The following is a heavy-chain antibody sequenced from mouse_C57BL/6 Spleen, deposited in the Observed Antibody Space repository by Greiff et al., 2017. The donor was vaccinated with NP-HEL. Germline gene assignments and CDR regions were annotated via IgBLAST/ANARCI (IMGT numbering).Heavy chain of an antibody. CDR1: GFNIKDYY. D-gene: IGHD2-4*01. V-gene: IGHV14-1*01. CDR3: TTWPYYDYDGYAMDY. J-gene: IGHJ4*01. Sequence: VQLQQSGAELVRPGASVKLSCTASGFNIKDYYMHWVKQRPEQGLEWIGRIDPEDGDTEYAPKFQGKATMTADTSSNTAYLQLSSLTSEDTAVYYCTTWPYYDYDGYAMDYWGQGTSVTVSS. CDR2: IDPEDGDT.